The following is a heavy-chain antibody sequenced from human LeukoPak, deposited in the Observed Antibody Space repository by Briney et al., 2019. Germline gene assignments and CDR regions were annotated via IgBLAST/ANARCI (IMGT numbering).Heavy chain of an antibody. CDR1: GFTFSDYY. V-gene: IGHV4-59*01. CDR2: IYYSGST. Sequence: GALRLSCAASGFTFSDYYMSWIRQPPGKGLEWIGYIYYSGSTNYNPSLKSRVTISVDTSKNQFSLKLSSVTAADTAVYYCARHTRIAAAGKDWFDPWGQGTLVTVSS. CDR3: ARHTRIAAAGKDWFDP. D-gene: IGHD6-13*01. J-gene: IGHJ5*02.